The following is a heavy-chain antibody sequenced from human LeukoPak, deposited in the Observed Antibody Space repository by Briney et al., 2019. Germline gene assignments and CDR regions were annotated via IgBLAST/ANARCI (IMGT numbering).Heavy chain of an antibody. V-gene: IGHV1-2*02. CDR1: GYTFTGYY. CDR3: ARDYDFWSGQRWFDP. Sequence: ASVRVSCKASGYTFTGYYMHWVRQAPGQGLEWGGWINPNSGGTNYAQKFQGRVTMTRDTSISTAYMELSRLRSDDTAVYYCARDYDFWSGQRWFDPWGQGTLVTVSS. J-gene: IGHJ5*02. D-gene: IGHD3-3*01. CDR2: INPNSGGT.